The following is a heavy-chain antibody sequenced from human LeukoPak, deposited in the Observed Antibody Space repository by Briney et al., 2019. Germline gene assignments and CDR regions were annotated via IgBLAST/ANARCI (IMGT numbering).Heavy chain of an antibody. D-gene: IGHD1-26*01. J-gene: IGHJ4*02. CDR3: ARGSGSYWGGYYFDY. CDR1: GFTFSSYW. CDR2: MNEGGSEK. V-gene: IGHV3-7*03. Sequence: GGSLRLSCAASGFTFSSYWMSWVRQAPGKGLEWVANMNEGGSEKYYVDSVKGRFTISRDNAKNSLYLQMNSLRAEDTAVYYCARGSGSYWGGYYFDYWGQGTLVTVSS.